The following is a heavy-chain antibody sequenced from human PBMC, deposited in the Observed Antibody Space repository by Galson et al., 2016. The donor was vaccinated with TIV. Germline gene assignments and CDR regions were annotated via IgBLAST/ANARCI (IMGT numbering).Heavy chain of an antibody. CDR2: IGHSGNNI. V-gene: IGHV3-48*03. J-gene: IGHJ4*02. Sequence: SLRLSCAASGFTFSTFAMSWVRQAPGKGLEWVSFIGHSGNNIYYADSVKGRFTISRDNGKNLLYLQMNSLRAEDTAVYYCASGWGLGIVATLFDKWGQGTLVTVSS. CDR1: GFTFSTFA. CDR3: ASGWGLGIVATLFDK. D-gene: IGHD2-21*01.